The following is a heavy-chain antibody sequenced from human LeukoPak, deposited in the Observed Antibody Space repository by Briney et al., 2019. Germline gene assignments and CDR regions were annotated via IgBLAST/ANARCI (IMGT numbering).Heavy chain of an antibody. CDR1: GGSISSYY. J-gene: IGHJ6*03. CDR2: IYTSGST. CDR3: ARGRVSSSTWYSTYYYYFYMDV. V-gene: IGHV4-4*07. D-gene: IGHD6-13*01. Sequence: SETLSLTCTVSGGSISSYYWSWIRQPAGKGLEWIGRIYTSGSTNYNPSLKSRVTMSVDTSKNQFSLKLSSVTAADTAAYFCARGRVSSSTWYSTYYYYFYMDVWGKGTTVTVSS.